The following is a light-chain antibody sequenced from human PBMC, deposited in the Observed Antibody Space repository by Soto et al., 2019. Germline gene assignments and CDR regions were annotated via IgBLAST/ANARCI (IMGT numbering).Light chain of an antibody. V-gene: IGLV1-44*01. CDR3: AAWDDSFNGNV. CDR2: TNN. CDR1: SSNIGSNT. Sequence: QSVLTQPPSASGTPGQRVTISCSGSSSNIGSNTVNWYQQLPGTAPKLLIYTNNQRPSGVPDRFSGSKSGTSASLAISRLQSEDEADYYCAAWDDSFNGNVFGTGTKVTVL. J-gene: IGLJ1*01.